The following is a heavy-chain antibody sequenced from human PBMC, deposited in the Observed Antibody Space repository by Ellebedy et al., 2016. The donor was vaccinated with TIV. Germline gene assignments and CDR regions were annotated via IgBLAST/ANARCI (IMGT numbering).Heavy chain of an antibody. J-gene: IGHJ3*02. D-gene: IGHD6-13*01. Sequence: MPSETLSLTCTVSGGSISSSSYYWGWIRQPPGKGLEWIGSIYYSGSTYFNPSLKSRVTISVDTSTNQFSLKLSSVTAADTAVYYCARHVVAAASPMTYDAFDIWGQGTMVTVSS. CDR1: GGSISSSSYY. CDR2: IYYSGST. V-gene: IGHV4-39*01. CDR3: ARHVVAAASPMTYDAFDI.